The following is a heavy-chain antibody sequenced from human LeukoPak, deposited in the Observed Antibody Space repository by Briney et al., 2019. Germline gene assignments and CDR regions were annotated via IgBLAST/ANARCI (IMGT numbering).Heavy chain of an antibody. CDR2: IYHSGST. J-gene: IGHJ4*02. V-gene: IGHV4-30-2*01. CDR3: ARGPRGFYYDSSGCFDY. CDR1: GGSISSGGYS. D-gene: IGHD3-22*01. Sequence: SETLSLTCAVSGGSISSGGYSWSWIRQPPGKGLEWIGYIYHSGSTYYHPSLKSRVTISVDRSKNEFSLKLSSVTAADTAVYYCARGPRGFYYDSSGCFDYWGQGTLVTVSS.